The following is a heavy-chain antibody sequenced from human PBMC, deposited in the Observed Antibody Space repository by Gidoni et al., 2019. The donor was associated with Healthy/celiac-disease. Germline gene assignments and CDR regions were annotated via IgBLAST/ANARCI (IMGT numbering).Heavy chain of an antibody. CDR2: ISWNSGSI. D-gene: IGHD4-17*01. J-gene: IGHJ4*02. V-gene: IGHV3-9*01. CDR3: AKDWEPNYGDYVSYFDY. CDR1: GFTFDDYA. Sequence: EVQLVESGGGLVQPGRSLRLSCAASGFTFDDYAMHWVRQAPGKGLEWVSGISWNSGSIGYADSVKGRFTISRDNAKNSLYLQMNSLRAEDTALYYCAKDWEPNYGDYVSYFDYWGQGTLVTVSS.